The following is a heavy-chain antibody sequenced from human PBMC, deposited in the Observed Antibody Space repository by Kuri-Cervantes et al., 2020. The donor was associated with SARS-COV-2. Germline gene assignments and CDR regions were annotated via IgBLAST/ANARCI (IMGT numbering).Heavy chain of an antibody. CDR2: INHSGST. CDR3: ARGGRIAVAGILLPLYYYGMDV. Sequence: SQTLSLTCAVYGGSFSGYYWSWIRQPPGKGLEWIGEINHSGSTNYNPSLKSRVTTSVDTSKNQFSLKLSSVTAADTAVYYCARGGRIAVAGILLPLYYYGMDVWGQGTTVTVSS. CDR1: GGSFSGYY. V-gene: IGHV4-34*01. D-gene: IGHD6-19*01. J-gene: IGHJ6*02.